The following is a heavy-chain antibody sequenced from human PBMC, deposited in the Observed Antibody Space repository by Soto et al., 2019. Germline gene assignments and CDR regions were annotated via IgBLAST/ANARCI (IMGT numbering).Heavy chain of an antibody. CDR3: AKGPIFGVENIYDY. CDR2: MSGAGRSS. D-gene: IGHD3-3*01. CDR1: GFTFSSYA. J-gene: IGHJ4*02. Sequence: DVQLLESGGDLVQPGGSLRLSCAASGFTFSSYAMSWVRQAPGKGLGWVSSMSGAGRSSYDADSVKGRFTISRDTSQNTLSLQMDNLRAEDTALYYCAKGPIFGVENIYDYWGQGILVTVSS. V-gene: IGHV3-23*01.